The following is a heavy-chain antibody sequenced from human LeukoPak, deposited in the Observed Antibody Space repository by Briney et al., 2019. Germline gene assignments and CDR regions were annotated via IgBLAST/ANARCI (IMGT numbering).Heavy chain of an antibody. CDR1: EFSVGSNY. V-gene: IGHV3-66*01. CDR3: ARVGSGWYYYYMDV. D-gene: IGHD6-19*01. Sequence: GGSLRLSCAASEFSVGSNYMTWVRQAPGKGLEWVSPIYSGGSTYYADSVKGRFTISRDNSKNTLYLQMNSLRVEDTAVYYCARVGSGWYYYYMDVWGKGTTVTISS. J-gene: IGHJ6*03. CDR2: IYSGGST.